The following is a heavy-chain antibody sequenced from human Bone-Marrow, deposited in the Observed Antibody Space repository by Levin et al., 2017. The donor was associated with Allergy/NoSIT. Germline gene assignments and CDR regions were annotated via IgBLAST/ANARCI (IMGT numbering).Heavy chain of an antibody. J-gene: IGHJ4*02. D-gene: IGHD5-12*01. CDR1: GGTFSSYA. Sequence: KISCKASGGTFSSYAISWVRQAPGQGLEWMGRIIPILGIANYAQKFQGRVTITADKSTSTAYMELSSLRSEDTAVYYCARDRRYSGADYWGQGTLVTVSS. CDR3: ARDRRYSGADY. CDR2: IIPILGIA. V-gene: IGHV1-69*04.